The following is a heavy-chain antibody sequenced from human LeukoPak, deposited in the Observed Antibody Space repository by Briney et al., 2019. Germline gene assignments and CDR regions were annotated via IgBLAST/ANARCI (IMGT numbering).Heavy chain of an antibody. Sequence: SQTLSLTCAVSGDSISSVNYFWSWIRQHPGKGLEWIGYISYSGTSYYNPSLRSRVTISLDTSKNQLSLRLSSVTAADTAVYYCAARFPDFGDYVPYFDYWGQGTLVTVSS. CDR3: AARFPDFGDYVPYFDY. CDR2: ISYSGTS. J-gene: IGHJ4*02. CDR1: GDSISSVNYF. V-gene: IGHV4-31*11. D-gene: IGHD4-17*01.